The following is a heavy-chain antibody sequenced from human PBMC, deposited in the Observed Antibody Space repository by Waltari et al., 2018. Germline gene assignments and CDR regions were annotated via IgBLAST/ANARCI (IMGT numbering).Heavy chain of an antibody. Sequence: QVQLVEAGAAVEKPGSSVKVSCKASGRPLRSYAISWVRQAPGQGLEWMGGINPNFSTANYAQKFQGRVTITADKSTGTAYMELSSLRSEDTAVYYCAREGVVVPAATYAFGIWGQGTMVTVSS. CDR2: INPNFSTA. CDR1: GRPLRSYA. D-gene: IGHD2-2*01. V-gene: IGHV1-69*06. CDR3: AREGVVVPAATYAFGI. J-gene: IGHJ3*02.